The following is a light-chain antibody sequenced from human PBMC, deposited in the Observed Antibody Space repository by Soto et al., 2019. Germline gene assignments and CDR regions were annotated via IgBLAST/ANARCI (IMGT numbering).Light chain of an antibody. CDR1: QSVDIN. CDR3: QQYDIWPPYT. V-gene: IGKV3-15*01. J-gene: IGKJ2*01. CDR2: DAS. Sequence: EIVLTQSPATLSVSPGERVTLSCRASQSVDINLAWYQQKPGQAPRLLIYDASTRATGIPPRFSGGGSGTEFTVTISSLQSEDFAIYYCQQYDIWPPYTFGQGTKVDIK.